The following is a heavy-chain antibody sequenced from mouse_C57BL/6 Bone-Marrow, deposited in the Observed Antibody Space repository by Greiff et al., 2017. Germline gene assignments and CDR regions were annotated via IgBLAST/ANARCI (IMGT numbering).Heavy chain of an antibody. J-gene: IGHJ4*01. Sequence: QVQLQQPGAELVKPGASVKLSCKASGYTFTSYWMQWVKQRPGQGLEWIGEIDPSDSYTNYNQKFKGKATLTVDTSSSTAYMQLSSLKSEDSAVYYCAREGITYAMDYWGQGTSVTVSS. CDR3: AREGITYAMDY. CDR1: GYTFTSYW. V-gene: IGHV1-50*01. CDR2: IDPSDSYT.